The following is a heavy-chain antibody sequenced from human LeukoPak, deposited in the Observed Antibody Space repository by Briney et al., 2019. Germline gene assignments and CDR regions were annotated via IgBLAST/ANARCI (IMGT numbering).Heavy chain of an antibody. D-gene: IGHD1-26*01. J-gene: IGHJ4*02. CDR2: INHSGST. CDR1: GGSFSGYY. Sequence: PSETLSLTCAVYGGSFSGYYWSWIRQPPGKGLEWIGEINHSGSTNYNPSLKSRVTISVDTSKNQFSLKLSSVTAADTAVYYCARGDAGGATYSYWGQGTLVTVSP. CDR3: ARGDAGGATYSY. V-gene: IGHV4-34*01.